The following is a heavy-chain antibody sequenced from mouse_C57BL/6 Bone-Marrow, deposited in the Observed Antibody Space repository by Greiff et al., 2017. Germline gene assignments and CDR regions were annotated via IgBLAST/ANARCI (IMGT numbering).Heavy chain of an antibody. CDR2: INYDGSST. D-gene: IGHD1-1*01. CDR3: ARGGDYDGSPWFDY. Sequence: EVMLVESEGGLVQPGSSMKLSCTASGFTFSDYYMAWVRPVPEKGLEWVANINYDGSSTYYPDSLKSRFSISRDNAKSILYLQMSSLKSEDTATYYCARGGDYDGSPWFDYWGQGTTLTVSS. V-gene: IGHV5-16*01. J-gene: IGHJ2*01. CDR1: GFTFSDYY.